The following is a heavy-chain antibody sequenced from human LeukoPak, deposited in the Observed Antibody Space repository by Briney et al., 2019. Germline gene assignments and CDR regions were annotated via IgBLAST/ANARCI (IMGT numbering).Heavy chain of an antibody. J-gene: IGHJ4*02. CDR1: GFTFRSYA. Sequence: GGSLRLSCAVSGFTFRSYAMSWVRQAPGKGLEGVSFISDTGAATYYADSVKGRFTISRDNSKSTVYLQMSSLRVEDTAVYYCAKVWYSTRVFDYWGQGTLVTVSS. V-gene: IGHV3-23*01. D-gene: IGHD1-26*01. CDR3: AKVWYSTRVFDY. CDR2: ISDTGAAT.